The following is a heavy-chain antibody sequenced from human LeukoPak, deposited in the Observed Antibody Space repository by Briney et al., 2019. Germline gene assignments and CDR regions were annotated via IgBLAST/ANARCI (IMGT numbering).Heavy chain of an antibody. V-gene: IGHV4-34*01. CDR2: INHSGST. CDR3: ATTPRGYSSGWYRAYDY. Sequence: SETLSLTCAVYGGSFSGYYWSWIRQPPGKGLEWIGEINHSGSTNYNPSLKSRVTISVDTSKNQFSLKLSSVTAADTAVYYCATTPRGYSSGWYRAYDYWGQGTLVTVSS. CDR1: GGSFSGYY. D-gene: IGHD6-19*01. J-gene: IGHJ4*02.